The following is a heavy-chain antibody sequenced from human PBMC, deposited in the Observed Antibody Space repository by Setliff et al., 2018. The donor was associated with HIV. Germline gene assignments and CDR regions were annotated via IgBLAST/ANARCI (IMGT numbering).Heavy chain of an antibody. Sequence: GASVKVSCKASGYTFNSYTIRWLRQAPGQGLEWMGRISPYNGNTDYAQEMQGRLTMTTDTSTSTAYMDLESLTSDDTAVYYCARAPPPLRYFDWEPLDAFDIWGQGTMVTVSS. V-gene: IGHV1-18*04. CDR1: GYTFNSYT. D-gene: IGHD3-9*01. CDR3: ARAPPPLRYFDWEPLDAFDI. CDR2: ISPYNGNT. J-gene: IGHJ3*02.